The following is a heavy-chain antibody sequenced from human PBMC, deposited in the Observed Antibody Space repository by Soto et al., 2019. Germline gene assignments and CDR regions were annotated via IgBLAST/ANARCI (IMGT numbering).Heavy chain of an antibody. J-gene: IGHJ5*02. D-gene: IGHD2-21*02. Sequence: PAETLARTFPVSGASISSCGYYWSWIRQHPVKVLEWIGYIYYSGSTHYNPSLESRVTISVDTSKSQFSLKLSSVTAADTAVYYVARGREEYCACDCYHCFDTWGQGSMVTVSS. CDR2: IYYSGST. CDR1: GASISSCGYY. V-gene: IGHV4-31*03. CDR3: ARGREEYCACDCYHCFDT.